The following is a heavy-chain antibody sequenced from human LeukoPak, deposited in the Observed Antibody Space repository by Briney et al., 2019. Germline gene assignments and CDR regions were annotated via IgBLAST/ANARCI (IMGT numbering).Heavy chain of an antibody. D-gene: IGHD4-23*01. CDR2: ISYDGSNK. Sequence: GRSLRLSCAASEFTFSSYAMHWVRQAPGKGLEWVAVISYDGSNKYYADSVKGRFTISRDNSKNTLYLQMNSLRAEDTAVYYCARGPSGGYFDYWGQGTLVTVSS. V-gene: IGHV3-30-3*01. CDR3: ARGPSGGYFDY. CDR1: EFTFSSYA. J-gene: IGHJ4*02.